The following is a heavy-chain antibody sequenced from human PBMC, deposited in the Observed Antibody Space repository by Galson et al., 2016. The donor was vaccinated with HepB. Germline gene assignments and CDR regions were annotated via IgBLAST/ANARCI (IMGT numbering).Heavy chain of an antibody. CDR2: ISAYTANT. J-gene: IGHJ6*02. CDR3: AKSPSMGHYFYFGMDV. Sequence: SVKVSCRASGYNFSNYGISWVRQAPGQSLEFLGWISAYTANTIYAQKFQARVTVTTVTATSTAYLALRSLRSDDTAIYYCAKSPSMGHYFYFGMDVWGPGTAVTVSS. CDR1: GYNFSNYG. V-gene: IGHV1-18*04. D-gene: IGHD2/OR15-2a*01.